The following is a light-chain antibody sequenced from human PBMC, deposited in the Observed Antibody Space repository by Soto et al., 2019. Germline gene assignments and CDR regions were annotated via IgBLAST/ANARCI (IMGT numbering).Light chain of an antibody. Sequence: DIQMTQSPSSLSASVGDRVTISCRASQSIRNYVSWYQQKPGTAPKLLIRAASTLQSGVPSRFSVSGSGKDFTLTISRLQIEDFATYICQQTDSTPQTFGQGTNVEI. J-gene: IGKJ1*01. V-gene: IGKV1-39*01. CDR2: AAS. CDR3: QQTDSTPQT. CDR1: QSIRNY.